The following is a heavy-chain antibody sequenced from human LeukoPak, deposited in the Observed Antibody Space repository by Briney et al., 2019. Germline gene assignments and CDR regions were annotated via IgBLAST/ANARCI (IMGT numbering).Heavy chain of an antibody. J-gene: IGHJ5*02. CDR2: IKQDGSEK. CDR1: GFTFSSYA. V-gene: IGHV3-7*01. Sequence: PGRSLRLSRAASGFTFSSYAMHWVRQAPGKGLEWVADIKQDGSEKFYVDSVKGRFTISRDNAKNSLYLQMNSLRAEDTAVYYCARARQYSSSWFDPWGQGTLVTVSS. CDR3: ARARQYSSSWFDP. D-gene: IGHD6-13*01.